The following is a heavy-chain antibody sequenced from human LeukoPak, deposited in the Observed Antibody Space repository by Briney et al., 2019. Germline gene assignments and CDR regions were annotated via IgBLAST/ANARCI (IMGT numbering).Heavy chain of an antibody. CDR1: GFTFSSYA. V-gene: IGHV3-23*01. CDR2: ISGSRGST. D-gene: IGHD3-10*01. J-gene: IGHJ4*02. Sequence: PGGSLRLSCAASGFTFSSYAMSWVRQAPGKGLEWVSAISGSRGSTCYADSVKGRFTISRDNSKNTLYLQMNSLRAEDTAVYYCAKASSSIRPFDYWGQGTLVTVSS. CDR3: AKASSSIRPFDY.